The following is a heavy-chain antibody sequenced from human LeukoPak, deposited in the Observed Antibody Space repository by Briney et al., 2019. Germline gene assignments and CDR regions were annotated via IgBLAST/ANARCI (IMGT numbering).Heavy chain of an antibody. CDR1: GGSLSSHY. Sequence: SETLSLTCTVSGGSLSSHYWSWVRQPPGKGLEWIGYIYYSGTTNYNPSLKSRVTISVDTSKNQFSLKLSSVTAADTAVYYCARGVYIAAAQYGYWGQGTLVTVSS. V-gene: IGHV4-59*11. CDR2: IYYSGTT. J-gene: IGHJ4*02. CDR3: ARGVYIAAAQYGY. D-gene: IGHD6-13*01.